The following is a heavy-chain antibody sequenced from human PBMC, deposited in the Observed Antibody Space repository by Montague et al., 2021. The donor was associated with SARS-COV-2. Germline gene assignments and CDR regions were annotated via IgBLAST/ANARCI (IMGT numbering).Heavy chain of an antibody. CDR1: GFTFSSYW. D-gene: IGHD6-6*01. CDR3: AREMGSSLGGYYYGMDV. Sequence: SLRLSCAASGFTFSSYWMHWARQAPGKGLVWVSRINSDGSSTSYADSVKGRFTISRDNAKNTLYLQMNSLRAEDTAVYYCAREMGSSLGGYYYGMDVWGQGTTVTVSS. V-gene: IGHV3-74*01. CDR2: INSDGSST. J-gene: IGHJ6*02.